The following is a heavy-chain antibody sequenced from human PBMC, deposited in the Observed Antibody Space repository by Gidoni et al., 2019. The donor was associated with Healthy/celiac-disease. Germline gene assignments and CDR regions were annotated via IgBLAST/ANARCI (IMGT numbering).Heavy chain of an antibody. CDR1: GFTFSCYS. D-gene: IGHD2-2*01. J-gene: IGHJ4*02. V-gene: IGHV3-48*01. CDR2: IISSSSTI. CDR3: KSLVPVDY. Sequence: EVQLVESGGGLVQPGGSLSLSGVASGFTFSCYSMNRVRQAPGKGLEWVSYIISSSSTISYADSVKGRFTISRDNAKNSLYLQMNSLRAEDTAVYYCKSLVPVDYWGQGTLVTVSS.